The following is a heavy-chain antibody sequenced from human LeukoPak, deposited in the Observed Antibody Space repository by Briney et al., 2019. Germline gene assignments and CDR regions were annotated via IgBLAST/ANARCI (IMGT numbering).Heavy chain of an antibody. CDR2: IYHSGST. V-gene: IGHV4-38-2*02. D-gene: IGHD4-11*01. CDR1: GYSISSGYY. J-gene: IGHJ5*02. CDR3: ARGGYSNYANWFDP. Sequence: SETLSLTCTVSGYSISSGYYWGWIRPPPGKGLEWIGSIYHSGSTYYNPSLKSRVTISVDTSKNQFSLKLSSVTAADTAVYYCARGGYSNYANWFDPWGQGTLVTVSS.